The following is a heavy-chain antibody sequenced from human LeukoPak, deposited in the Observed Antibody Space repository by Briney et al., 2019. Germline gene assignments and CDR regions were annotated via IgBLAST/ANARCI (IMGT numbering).Heavy chain of an antibody. V-gene: IGHV3-66*01. CDR3: ARGLIYSPNWFDP. CDR2: INTGGNT. J-gene: IGHJ5*02. D-gene: IGHD4-11*01. Sequence: PGGSLRLSCAGSGFTVSSNYMSWLRQAPGKGLEWVSVINTGGNTYYADSVKGRFTISRDNSKNTLYLQMNILRAEDTAVYYCARGLIYSPNWFDPWGQGTLVTVSS. CDR1: GFTVSSNY.